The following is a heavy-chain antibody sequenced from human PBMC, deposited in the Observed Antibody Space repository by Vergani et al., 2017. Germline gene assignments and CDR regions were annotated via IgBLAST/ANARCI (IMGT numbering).Heavy chain of an antibody. Sequence: EVQLLESGGGLVQPGGSLRLTCAASEFTFSNYAMNWVRQAPGKGLEWVSGISGSGVSAYYTDSVKGRFTISRDNARGSLSLQMNRLRGEDTAVYYCARSGNWNFDYWGQGTLVTVSS. J-gene: IGHJ4*02. V-gene: IGHV3-23*01. CDR2: ISGSGVSA. CDR3: ARSGNWNFDY. CDR1: EFTFSNYA. D-gene: IGHD1-1*01.